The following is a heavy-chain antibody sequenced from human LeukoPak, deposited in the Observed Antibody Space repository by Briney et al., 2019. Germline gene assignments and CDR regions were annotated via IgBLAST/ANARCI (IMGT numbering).Heavy chain of an antibody. CDR3: ARHARSSSHPSNWFDP. Sequence: PSETLSLTCTVSGGSISSSSYYWGWIRQPPGKGLEWIGSIYYSGSTYYNPSLKSRVTISVDTSKNQFSLNLSSVTAADTAVYYCARHARSSSHPSNWFDPWGQGTLVTVSS. J-gene: IGHJ5*02. CDR1: GGSISSSSYY. V-gene: IGHV4-39*01. D-gene: IGHD6-13*01. CDR2: IYYSGST.